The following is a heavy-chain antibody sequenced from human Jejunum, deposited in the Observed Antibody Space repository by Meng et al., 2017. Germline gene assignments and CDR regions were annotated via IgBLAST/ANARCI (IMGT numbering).Heavy chain of an antibody. CDR3: ARRAGDTVVSFDY. CDR1: GYTFTDYY. D-gene: IGHD4-23*01. J-gene: IGHJ4*02. CDR2: IIPKSGGT. Sequence: ASVKVSCKASGYTFTDYYMHWVRQAPGQGLEWMGRIIPKSGGTNYAQKFQGRVTMTRDTSISTAYTELSRLRSDDTAVYYCARRAGDTVVSFDYWGQGTLVTVSS. V-gene: IGHV1-2*06.